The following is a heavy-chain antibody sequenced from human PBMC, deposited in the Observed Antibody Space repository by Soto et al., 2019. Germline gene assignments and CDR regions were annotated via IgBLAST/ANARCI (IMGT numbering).Heavy chain of an antibody. CDR2: MNPNSGNT. J-gene: IGHJ6*02. CDR3: ARATTSYGMDV. CDR1: GYTFTSYD. V-gene: IGHV1-8*01. Sequence: QVQLVQSGAEVKKPGASVMVSCKASGYTFTSYDINWVRQATGQGLEWMGWMNPNSGNTGYAQKFQGRVTMTGNTSISTAYMALSSLRSEDTPVYYCARATTSYGMDVWGQGTTVTVSS. D-gene: IGHD1-1*01.